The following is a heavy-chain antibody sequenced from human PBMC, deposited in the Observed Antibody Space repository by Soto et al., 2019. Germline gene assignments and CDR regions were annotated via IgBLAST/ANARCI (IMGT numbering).Heavy chain of an antibody. V-gene: IGHV3-9*01. Sequence: GGALRFSCVVAVISFDDYSMHLVRQVPGKGLKCVSGMNLDSGYLGYADSVKGRFTISRYNAKNSLHLPMSRIKTEDTALSYCAKDTARGFYEANGHLEYWGKGT. D-gene: IGHD2-8*01. CDR1: VISFDDYS. CDR2: MNLDSGYL. CDR3: AKDTARGFYEANGHLEY. J-gene: IGHJ4*02.